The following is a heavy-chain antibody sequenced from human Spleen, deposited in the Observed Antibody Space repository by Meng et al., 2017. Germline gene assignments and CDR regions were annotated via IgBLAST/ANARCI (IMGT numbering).Heavy chain of an antibody. D-gene: IGHD6-19*01. J-gene: IGHJ3*01. CDR2: ISWNSGSM. Sequence: SLKISCAASGFTFDDYAIHWVRQGPGKGLEWVSGISWNSGSMAYADSVRGRFTISRDNAKNSLYLPMNSLRPEDTALYYCAKDIDMVAGTHDAFDFWGQGTMVTVSS. V-gene: IGHV3-9*01. CDR3: AKDIDMVAGTHDAFDF. CDR1: GFTFDDYA.